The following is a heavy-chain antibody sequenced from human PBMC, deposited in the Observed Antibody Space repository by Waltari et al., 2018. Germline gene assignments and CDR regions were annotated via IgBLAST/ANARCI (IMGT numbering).Heavy chain of an antibody. V-gene: IGHV3-30*07. D-gene: IGHD3-9*01. Sequence: QVQLVESGGGVVQPGRSLRLSCAASGFTFSSYAMHWVRQAPGKGVEWGAVISYDGSNKYYADSVKGRFTISRDNAKNSLYLQMNSLRAEDTAVYYCAPLVIPDYWGQGTLVTVSS. J-gene: IGHJ4*02. CDR2: ISYDGSNK. CDR3: APLVIPDY. CDR1: GFTFSSYA.